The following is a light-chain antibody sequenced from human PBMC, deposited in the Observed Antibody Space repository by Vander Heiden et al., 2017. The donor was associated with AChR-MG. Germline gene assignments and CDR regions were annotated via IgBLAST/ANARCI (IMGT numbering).Light chain of an antibody. Sequence: QSALTQPPPASGSPGQSVTISCPATSSDVGGYNYVSWYQQHPGKAPKLMIYEVSKRPSGVPDRFSGSKSGNTASLTVSGLQAEDEADYYCSSYAGSNNFVFGTGTKVTVL. J-gene: IGLJ1*01. CDR2: EVS. CDR3: SSYAGSNNFV. V-gene: IGLV2-8*01. CDR1: SSDVGGYNY.